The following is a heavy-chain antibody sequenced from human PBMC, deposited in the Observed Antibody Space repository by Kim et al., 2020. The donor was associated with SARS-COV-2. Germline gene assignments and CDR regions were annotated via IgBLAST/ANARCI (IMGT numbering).Heavy chain of an antibody. Sequence: SVKVSCKASGGTFSSYAISWVRQAPGQGLEWMGGIIPIFGTANYAQKFQGRVTITADESTSTAYMELSSLRSEDTAVYYCARFPVGYCSSTSCLRNWYFDLWGRGTLVTVSS. D-gene: IGHD2-2*01. V-gene: IGHV1-69*13. CDR2: IIPIFGTA. J-gene: IGHJ2*01. CDR3: ARFPVGYCSSTSCLRNWYFDL. CDR1: GGTFSSYA.